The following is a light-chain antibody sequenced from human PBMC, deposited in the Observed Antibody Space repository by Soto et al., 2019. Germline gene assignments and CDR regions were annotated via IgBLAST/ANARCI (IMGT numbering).Light chain of an antibody. J-gene: IGKJ4*02. V-gene: IGKV3-11*01. CDR3: EQRSSCPLT. Sequence: IVVTHSPGTRSGSGGGRSTLSCRASQSLSKSLVWYQQKPGQAPRLLIDGASNRATGIPARFSGSGSGTDFTLTISSLEPEDFAVYFCEQRSSCPLTFGRGTKADSK. CDR1: QSLSKS. CDR2: GAS.